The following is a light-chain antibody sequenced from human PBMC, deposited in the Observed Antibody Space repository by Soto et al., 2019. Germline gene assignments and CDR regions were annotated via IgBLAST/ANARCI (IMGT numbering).Light chain of an antibody. J-gene: IGKJ2*01. Sequence: EVVLTQSPNTLSLSPGERATLSCWASQSLRSSYLAWYQRKPGQAPRLLMFGASRRATGIPDRFNGRGCGTDFILTISRLEPEDVVVYYCQQHGTSPYTFGLGTVLEIK. CDR1: QSLRSSY. V-gene: IGKV3-20*01. CDR3: QQHGTSPYT. CDR2: GAS.